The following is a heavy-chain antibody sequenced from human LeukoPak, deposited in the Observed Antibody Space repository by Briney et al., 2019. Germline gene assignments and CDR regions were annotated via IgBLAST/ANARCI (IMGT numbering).Heavy chain of an antibody. CDR1: GASISRSDYF. Sequence: SETLSLTCTVSGASISRSDYFWGWIRQPPGKGLEWIGSIYYSGSTYYSPSLKGRVTVSVDTSKNQFSLKLNSVTAADTAVYYCARSSEYGDPFNYWGQGTLVTVSS. CDR3: ARSSEYGDPFNY. D-gene: IGHD4-17*01. CDR2: IYYSGST. J-gene: IGHJ4*02. V-gene: IGHV4-39*01.